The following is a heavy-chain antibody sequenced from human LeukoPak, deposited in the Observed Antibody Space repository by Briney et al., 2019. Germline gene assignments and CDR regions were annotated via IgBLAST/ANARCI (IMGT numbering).Heavy chain of an antibody. J-gene: IGHJ4*02. Sequence: GGSLRLSCAASGFTFDDYGMSWVRQGPGKGLEWVSGINWNGGSTFYADSVKGRFTISRDNTKNSVYLQMNSLRAEDTAVYYCAKDPFLLGYSSSWYASWGQGTLVTVSS. D-gene: IGHD6-13*01. V-gene: IGHV3-20*04. CDR2: INWNGGST. CDR3: AKDPFLLGYSSSWYAS. CDR1: GFTFDDYG.